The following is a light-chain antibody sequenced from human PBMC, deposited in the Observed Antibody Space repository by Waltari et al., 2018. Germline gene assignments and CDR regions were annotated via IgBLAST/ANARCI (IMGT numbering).Light chain of an antibody. J-gene: IGLJ3*02. CDR1: SPNIGSNT. V-gene: IGLV1-44*01. CDR2: TNN. Sequence: QSVPTQSPSASGTPGQRVTISCSGSSPNIGSNTVNWYKQVPGTAPKLLISTNNHRPSEVPYRVTGSKSGTSTSLTISGVQSGDGADYFCAAWDDSLNGWVFGGGTKLGVL. CDR3: AAWDDSLNGWV.